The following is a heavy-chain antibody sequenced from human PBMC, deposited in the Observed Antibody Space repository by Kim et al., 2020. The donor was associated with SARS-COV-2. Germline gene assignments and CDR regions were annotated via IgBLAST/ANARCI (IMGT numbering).Heavy chain of an antibody. D-gene: IGHD3-10*01. CDR3: ARGGGYGSGGDYTFDY. J-gene: IGHJ4*02. CDR2: IYYSGST. CDR1: GGSISSYY. V-gene: IGHV4-59*13. Sequence: SETLSLTCTVSGGSISSYYWSWIRQPPGKGLEWIGYIYYSGSTNYNPSLKSRVAISVDTSKNQFSLKLSSVTAADTAVYYCARGGGYGSGGDYTFDYWGPGTLVTVSS.